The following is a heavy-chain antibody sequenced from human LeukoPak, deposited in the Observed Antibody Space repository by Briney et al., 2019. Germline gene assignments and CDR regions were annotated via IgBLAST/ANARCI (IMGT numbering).Heavy chain of an antibody. Sequence: PSETLSLTCTVSGGSISSSSYYWGWIRQPPGKGLEWIGSIYYSGSTYYNPSLKSRATISVNTSKNQFSLKLSFVTAADTAVYYCARTNPGDDYVDFGPTLDIWGQGTMVTVSS. V-gene: IGHV4-39*01. CDR3: ARTNPGDDYVDFGPTLDI. CDR2: IYYSGST. D-gene: IGHD4-17*01. J-gene: IGHJ3*02. CDR1: GGSISSSSYY.